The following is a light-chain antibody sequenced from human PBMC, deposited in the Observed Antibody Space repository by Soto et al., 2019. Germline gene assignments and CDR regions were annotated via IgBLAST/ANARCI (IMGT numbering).Light chain of an antibody. J-gene: IGKJ4*01. Sequence: DIVMTQSPDSLAVSLGERATINCKSSQSVLYSSNNKNYLAWYQQKPGQPPKLLIYWASTRESGVPDRFSGSGSETDFTLTISSLQAEDVAVYYCQQYYSNPLTFGGGTEVEIK. CDR3: QQYYSNPLT. CDR2: WAS. CDR1: QSVLYSSNNKNY. V-gene: IGKV4-1*01.